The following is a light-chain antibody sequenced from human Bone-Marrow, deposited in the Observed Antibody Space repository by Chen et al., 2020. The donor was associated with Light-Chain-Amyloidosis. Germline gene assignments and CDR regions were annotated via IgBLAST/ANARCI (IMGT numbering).Light chain of an antibody. CDR2: EVT. J-gene: IGLJ1*01. CDR1: SSDVGGDNH. V-gene: IGLV2-14*01. Sequence: QSALTQPASVLGSPGQSITISFTGTSSDVGGDNHVSWYQQHPDKAPKLMIYEVTNRPSWVPDRFSGSKSDNAASLTISGLQTEDEADYFCSSYTITNTLVFGSGTRVTVL. CDR3: SSYTITNTLV.